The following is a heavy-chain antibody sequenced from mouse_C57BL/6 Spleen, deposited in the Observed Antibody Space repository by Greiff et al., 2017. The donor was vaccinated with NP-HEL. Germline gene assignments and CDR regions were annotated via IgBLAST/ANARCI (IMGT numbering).Heavy chain of an antibody. D-gene: IGHD3-2*02. J-gene: IGHJ4*01. Sequence: EVKLEESGGGLVKPGGSLKLSCAASGFTFSDYGMHWVRQAPEKGLEWVAYISSGSSTIYYADTVKGRFTISRDNAKNTLFLQMTSLRSEDTAMYYCARQLRPDYYAMDYWGQGTSVTVSS. CDR1: GFTFSDYG. CDR3: ARQLRPDYYAMDY. V-gene: IGHV5-17*01. CDR2: ISSGSSTI.